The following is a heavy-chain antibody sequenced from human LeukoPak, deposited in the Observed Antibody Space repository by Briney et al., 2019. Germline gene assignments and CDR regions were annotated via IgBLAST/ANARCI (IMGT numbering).Heavy chain of an antibody. Sequence: GGSLRLSCAASGLTFSSYWMHWVRQVPGKGLVWVSRIKSDGSSTSYADSVKGRFTISRDNAKNTLYLQMNSLRAEDTAVYYWARQPRGDTTMVPGSYWGQGTLVTVSS. J-gene: IGHJ4*02. CDR2: IKSDGSST. CDR1: GLTFSSYW. V-gene: IGHV3-74*01. CDR3: ARQPRGDTTMVPGSY. D-gene: IGHD5-18*01.